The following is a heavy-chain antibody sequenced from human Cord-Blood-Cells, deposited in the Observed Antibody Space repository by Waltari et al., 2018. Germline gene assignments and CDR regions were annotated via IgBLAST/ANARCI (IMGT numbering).Heavy chain of an antibody. CDR3: ARGGETIVGATLGYLDY. V-gene: IGHV4-34*01. CDR1: GGSFSGYY. CDR2: INQSGST. J-gene: IGHJ4*02. D-gene: IGHD1-26*01. Sequence: QVQLQQWGAGLLKPSETLSLTCAVYGGSFSGYYWSWIRQPPGKGLEWIGEINQSGSTNHNPSLKSRVTLSVDTSKNQFSLKLSSGTAADTAVYYCARGGETIVGATLGYLDYWGQGTLVTVSS.